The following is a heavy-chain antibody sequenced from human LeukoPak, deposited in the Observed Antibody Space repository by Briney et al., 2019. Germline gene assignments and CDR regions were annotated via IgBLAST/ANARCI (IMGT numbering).Heavy chain of an antibody. Sequence: GRSLRLSCAASGFTFSSYAMHWVRQAPGKGLEWVAVISYDGSNKYYADSVKGRFTISRDNSKNTLYLQMNSLRAEDTAVYYCALNRYCSGGSCYFDYWGQGTLVTVSS. CDR2: ISYDGSNK. CDR3: ALNRYCSGGSCYFDY. J-gene: IGHJ4*02. V-gene: IGHV3-30-3*01. D-gene: IGHD2-15*01. CDR1: GFTFSSYA.